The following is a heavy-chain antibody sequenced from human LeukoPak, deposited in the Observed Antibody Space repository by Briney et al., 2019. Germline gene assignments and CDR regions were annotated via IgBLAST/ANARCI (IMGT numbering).Heavy chain of an antibody. Sequence: KPGGSLRLSCAASGFTFSSYSMNWVRQAPGKGLEWVSSISSSSSYIYYADSVKGRFTISRDNAKNSLYLQMNSLRAEDTAVYYCARDMGPLYYASGSFFFDYWGQGTLVTVSS. CDR3: ARDMGPLYYASGSFFFDY. CDR1: GFTFSSYS. V-gene: IGHV3-21*01. J-gene: IGHJ4*02. CDR2: ISSSSSYI. D-gene: IGHD3-10*01.